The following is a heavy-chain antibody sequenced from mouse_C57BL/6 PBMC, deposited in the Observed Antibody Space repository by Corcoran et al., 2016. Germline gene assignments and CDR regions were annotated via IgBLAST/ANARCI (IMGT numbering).Heavy chain of an antibody. J-gene: IGHJ1*03. CDR2: INPYNGGT. V-gene: IGHV1-19*01. Sequence: EVQLQQSGPVLVKPGASVKMSCKASGYTFTDYYMNWVKQSHGKSLEWIGGINPYNGGTSYNQKFKGKATLTGDKSSSTAYMELNSLTSEDSAVQSCARLRLITTKYFDVWGTGTTFTVSS. CDR3: ARLRLITTKYFDV. CDR1: GYTFTDYY. D-gene: IGHD1-1*01.